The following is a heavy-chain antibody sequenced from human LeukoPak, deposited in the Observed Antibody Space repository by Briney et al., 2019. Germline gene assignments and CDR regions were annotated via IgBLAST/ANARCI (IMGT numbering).Heavy chain of an antibody. D-gene: IGHD3-22*01. CDR2: INPSGGST. Sequence: AASVKVSCKASGYTFTGYYMHWVRQAPGQGLEWMGIINPSGGSTSYAQKFQGRVTMTRDMFTSTVYMELSSLRSEDTAVYYCARDLHHRGYYDTSGPYGIWGQGTMVTVSS. CDR3: ARDLHHRGYYDTSGPYGI. CDR1: GYTFTGYY. V-gene: IGHV1-46*01. J-gene: IGHJ3*02.